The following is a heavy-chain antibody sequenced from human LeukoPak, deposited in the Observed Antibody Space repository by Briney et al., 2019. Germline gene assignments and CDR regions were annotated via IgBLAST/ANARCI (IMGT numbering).Heavy chain of an antibody. CDR3: AREGPSYDYVWGSYLDY. V-gene: IGHV3-30*04. CDR1: GFTFSSYA. Sequence: GGSLRLSCAASGFTFSSYAMHWVRQAPGKGLEWVAVISYDGSNKYYADSVKGRFTISRDNSKNTLYLQMNSLRAEGTAVYYCAREGPSYDYVWGSYLDYWGQGTLVTVSS. CDR2: ISYDGSNK. D-gene: IGHD3-16*02. J-gene: IGHJ4*02.